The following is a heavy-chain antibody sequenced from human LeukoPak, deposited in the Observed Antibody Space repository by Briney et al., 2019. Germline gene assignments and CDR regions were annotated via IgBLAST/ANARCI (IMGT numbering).Heavy chain of an antibody. CDR1: GGSISSYY. Sequence: SETLSLTCTVSGGSISSYYWSWIRQPPGKGLEWIGYIYYSGSTNYNPSLKSRVTISVDTSKNQFSLKLSSVTAADTAVYYCARAPEITMSTFDYWGQGTLVTVSS. D-gene: IGHD3-10*02. CDR2: IYYSGST. J-gene: IGHJ4*02. V-gene: IGHV4-59*01. CDR3: ARAPEITMSTFDY.